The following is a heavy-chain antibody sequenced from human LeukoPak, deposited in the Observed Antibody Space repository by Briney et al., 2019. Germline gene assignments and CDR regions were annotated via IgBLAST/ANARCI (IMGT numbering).Heavy chain of an antibody. CDR3: AQVADILTGYYQNWFDP. J-gene: IGHJ5*02. V-gene: IGHV2-5*02. CDR1: GFSLSTSGVG. CDR2: IYWDDDK. Sequence: SGPTLVKPPQTLTLTCTFSGFSLSTSGVGVGWIRQPPGKSLEWLALIYWDDDKRYSPSLKSRLTITKDTSKNQVVLTMTNMDPVDTATYYCAQVADILTGYYQNWFDPWGQGTLVTVSS. D-gene: IGHD3-9*01.